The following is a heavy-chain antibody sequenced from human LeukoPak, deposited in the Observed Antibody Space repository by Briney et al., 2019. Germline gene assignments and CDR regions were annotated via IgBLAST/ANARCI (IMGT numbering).Heavy chain of an antibody. V-gene: IGHV3-53*01. CDR3: VRRHDY. CDR1: GFDVNDNF. CDR2: IYASGGA. Sequence: GGSLRLSCVASGFDVNDNFMIWVRQAPGQGLEWISIIYASGGAYHAESVKGRFSAFRDTSKNTIFLQMNNLRAGDTAMYYCVRRHDYWGQGTLVTVSS. J-gene: IGHJ4*02.